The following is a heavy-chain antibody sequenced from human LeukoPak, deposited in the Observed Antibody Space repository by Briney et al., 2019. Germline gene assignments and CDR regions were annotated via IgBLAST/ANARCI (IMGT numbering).Heavy chain of an antibody. D-gene: IGHD1-26*01. CDR3: AKDRSIGTYYTFDH. J-gene: IGHJ4*02. CDR2: ISGSGLMT. V-gene: IGHV3-23*01. Sequence: GGSLRLSCAASGFIVSTNYMSWVRQAPGKGLEWVATISGSGLMTYYADSVKGRFTVSGDNSKNTLYLQMSSLTAADTAVYYCAKDRSIGTYYTFDHWGQGTLVTVSS. CDR1: GFIVSTNY.